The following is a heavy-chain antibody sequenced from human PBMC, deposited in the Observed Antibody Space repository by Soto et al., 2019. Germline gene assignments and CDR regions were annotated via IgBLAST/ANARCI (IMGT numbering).Heavy chain of an antibody. J-gene: IGHJ6*02. CDR2: ISGYNGNT. CDR3: ARSFNPTVYYYYGMDV. V-gene: IGHV1-18*01. Sequence: ASVKVSCKASGYTFTSYGISWVRQAPGQGLEWMGWISGYNGNTNLAQKLQGRVTMTTDNSKNTLYLQMNSLRAEDTAVYYCARSFNPTVYYYYGMDVWGQGTTVTVSS. CDR1: GYTFTSYG. D-gene: IGHD4-17*01.